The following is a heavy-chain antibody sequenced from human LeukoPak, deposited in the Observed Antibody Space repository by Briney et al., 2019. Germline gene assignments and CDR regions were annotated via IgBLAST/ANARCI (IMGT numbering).Heavy chain of an antibody. CDR3: ARGTSAGGPISPFDF. D-gene: IGHD6-13*01. CDR1: GFTFSKNW. CDR2: IQGGGGNT. Sequence: GGSLRLSCVASGFTFSKNWMHWVRQAPGKGLVWVSRIQGGGGNTNYADSVKGRFSISRDNAKNTVYLQMNSLRAEDTGIYYCARGTSAGGPISPFDFWGQGTVVTVSS. J-gene: IGHJ4*02. V-gene: IGHV3-74*01.